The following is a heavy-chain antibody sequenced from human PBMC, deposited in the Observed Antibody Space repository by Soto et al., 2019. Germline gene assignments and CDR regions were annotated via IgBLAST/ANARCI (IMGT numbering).Heavy chain of an antibody. J-gene: IGHJ4*02. Sequence: GGSLRLSCAVSGFTFSSHAMSWVRQAPGKGLECVSSITGSGDSTYYADSVKGRFTISRDKSKSTLYLQMNSLRAEDTAVYYCAKGRQFSGWLSSQNFEYWGQGTQVSISS. CDR1: GFTFSSHA. CDR3: AKGRQFSGWLSSQNFEY. V-gene: IGHV3-23*01. D-gene: IGHD6-19*01. CDR2: ITGSGDST.